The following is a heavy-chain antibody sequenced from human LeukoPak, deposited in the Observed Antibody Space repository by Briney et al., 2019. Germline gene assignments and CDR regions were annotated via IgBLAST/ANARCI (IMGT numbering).Heavy chain of an antibody. Sequence: PGGSLRLSCAASGFTFSSYAMSWVRQAPGKGLEWVSAISGSGGSTYYADSVKGRFTISRDNSKNTLYLQMNSLRAEDTAVYYCHVFGVVIISGDYWGQGTLVTVSS. V-gene: IGHV3-23*01. CDR1: GFTFSSYA. CDR2: ISGSGGST. D-gene: IGHD3-3*01. CDR3: HVFGVVIISGDY. J-gene: IGHJ4*02.